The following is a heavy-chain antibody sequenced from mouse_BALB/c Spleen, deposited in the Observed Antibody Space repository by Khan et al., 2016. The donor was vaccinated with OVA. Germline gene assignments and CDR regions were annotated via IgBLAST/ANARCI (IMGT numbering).Heavy chain of an antibody. CDR2: IDPFSGGT. D-gene: IGHD2-13*01. CDR3: TRHGDVAWFTY. Sequence: EVQLQQSGPELMKPGASVKISCKASGYSFTSYYIHWVMQSHGTSLEWIGYIDPFSGGTTYNQKFKGKATLTVDKSSSTAYIHLSNLTSDDPSVSYFTRHGDVAWFTYWGQGTLVTVAA. V-gene: IGHV1S135*01. CDR1: GYSFTSYY. J-gene: IGHJ3*01.